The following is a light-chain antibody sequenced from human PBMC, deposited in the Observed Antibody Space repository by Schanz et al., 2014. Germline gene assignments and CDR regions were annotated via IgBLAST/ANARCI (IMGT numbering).Light chain of an antibody. J-gene: IGLJ2*01. CDR3: QSYDRSLSGSGV. Sequence: QSALTQPPSASGSPGQSVTISCTGTSSDVGGYNFVSWYQQHPGKAPKVIIYDVSNRPSGVSNRFSGSKSGTSASLAITGLQGEDEADYYCQSYDRSLSGSGVFGGGTKVTVL. V-gene: IGLV2-14*03. CDR1: SSDVGGYNF. CDR2: DVS.